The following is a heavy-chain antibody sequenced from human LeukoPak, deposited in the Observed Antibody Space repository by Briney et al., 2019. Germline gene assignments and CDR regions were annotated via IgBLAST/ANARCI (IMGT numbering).Heavy chain of an antibody. CDR1: GYTFTDYY. J-gene: IGHJ4*02. V-gene: IGHV1-2*02. Sequence: ASVKVSCKASGYTFTDYYLHWVRQAPGQGLEWMGWINSNSGRTHYIQDFQGRVTMTRDTSIGTAYMELSRLRSDDTAVYYCARGVVGSGSYPTDYWGQGTLVTVSS. CDR3: ARGVVGSGSYPTDY. D-gene: IGHD3-10*01. CDR2: INSNSGRT.